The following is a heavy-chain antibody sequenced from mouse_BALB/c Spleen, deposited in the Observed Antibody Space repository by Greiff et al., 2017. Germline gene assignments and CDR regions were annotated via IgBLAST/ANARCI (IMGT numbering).Heavy chain of an antibody. CDR1: GYTFTDYA. CDR2: ISTYYGDA. Sequence: VQLQQSGAELVRPGVSVKISCKGSGYTFTDYAMHWVKQSHAKSLEWIGVISTYYGDASYNQKFKGKATMTVDNSSSTAYMELRSLTSEDSAVYYCAYDYDYWGQGTTLTVSS. D-gene: IGHD2-4*01. J-gene: IGHJ2*01. V-gene: IGHV1S137*01. CDR3: AYDYDY.